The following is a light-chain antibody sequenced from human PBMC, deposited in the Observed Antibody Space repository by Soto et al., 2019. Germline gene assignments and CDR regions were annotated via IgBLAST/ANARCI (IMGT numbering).Light chain of an antibody. CDR3: QHYSSSSWT. V-gene: IGKV3-20*01. CDR2: AAS. CDR1: QGVSSSS. J-gene: IGKJ1*01. Sequence: EIVLTQSPGTLSLSPGEIATLSCRASQGVSSSSLTSYQQKPGQAPRLLIYAASSRATGIPDRVSGSGSGTDFTRTIRRLEPEDFAVYYCQHYSSSSWTFGQGTKVEIK.